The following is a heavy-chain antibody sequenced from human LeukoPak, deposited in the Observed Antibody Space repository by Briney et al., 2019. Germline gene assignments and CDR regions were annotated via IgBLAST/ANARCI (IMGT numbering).Heavy chain of an antibody. CDR3: ARVGPYSGSYWGPFDL. CDR2: IYHSGST. J-gene: IGHJ3*01. CDR1: GYSISSGYY. V-gene: IGHV4-38-2*02. Sequence: PSETLSLTCTVSGYSISSGYYWGWIRQPPGKGLEWIGTIYHSGSTYCSPSLKSRVTISVDTSKNQFSLKLSSVTAADTAVYYCARVGPYSGSYWGPFDLWGQGTMVTVSS. D-gene: IGHD1-26*01.